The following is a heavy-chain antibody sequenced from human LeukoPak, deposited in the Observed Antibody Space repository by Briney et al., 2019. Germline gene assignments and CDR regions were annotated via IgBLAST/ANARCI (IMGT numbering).Heavy chain of an antibody. J-gene: IGHJ4*02. Sequence: PSETLSLTCTVSGGSISSYYWSWVRQPPGKGLEWIGYVNYSGSTKYNPSLKSRVTISVDTSKNQFSLKLSSVTAADTAVYYCARGRTGSYFAADYWGQGTLVTVSS. CDR2: VNYSGST. CDR1: GGSISSYY. V-gene: IGHV4-59*01. D-gene: IGHD1-26*01. CDR3: ARGRTGSYFAADY.